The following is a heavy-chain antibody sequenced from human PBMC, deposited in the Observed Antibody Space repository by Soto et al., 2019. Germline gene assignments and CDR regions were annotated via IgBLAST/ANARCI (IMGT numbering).Heavy chain of an antibody. V-gene: IGHV4-31*03. CDR2: IYNSGST. CDR3: ERGEDEYYIDS. J-gene: IGHJ4*02. CDR1: GVSVGSDGYY. Sequence: KTSETLSLTCTVSGVSVGSDGYYWGWVRQHTEKGMEWIAYIYNSGSTYYNTSLRSRVSISADTSKNQFSLKLRSVSAADTAVYYCERGEDEYYIDSWGQGTLVTVSS.